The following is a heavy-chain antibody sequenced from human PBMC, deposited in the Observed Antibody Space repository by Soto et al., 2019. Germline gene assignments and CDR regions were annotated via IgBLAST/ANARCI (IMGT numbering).Heavy chain of an antibody. CDR3: ARTEGYSYGELPVYYYYGLDV. CDR2: ISVHNGNT. V-gene: IGHV1-18*01. D-gene: IGHD5-18*01. J-gene: IGHJ6*02. Sequence: ASVKVSCKASGYNFINYGITWVRQAPGQGLEWMGRISVHNGNTNYAQKLQGRVTMTTDTSTSTAYMELRSLRSDDTAVYYCARTEGYSYGELPVYYYYGLDVWG. CDR1: GYNFINYG.